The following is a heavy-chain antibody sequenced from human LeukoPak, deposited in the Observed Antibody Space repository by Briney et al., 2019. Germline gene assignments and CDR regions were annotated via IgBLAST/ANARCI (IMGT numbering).Heavy chain of an antibody. V-gene: IGHV4-4*07. CDR1: GDSISRYY. D-gene: IGHD4-17*01. CDR2: FYTIGST. J-gene: IGHJ4*02. CDR3: ARSAPSVTSYYFDS. Sequence: SETLSLTCTVSGDSISRYYWSWIRQPAGKGLEWIGRFYTIGSTNYNPSLKSRVTMSLDTSKNPFSLTLNSVTAADTAVYYCARSAPSVTSYYFDSWGQGTLVTVSS.